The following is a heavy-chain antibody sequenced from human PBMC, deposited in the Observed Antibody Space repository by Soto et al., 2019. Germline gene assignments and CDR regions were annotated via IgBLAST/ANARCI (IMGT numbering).Heavy chain of an antibody. D-gene: IGHD2-21*01. CDR2: ISAYNGNT. Sequence: QVQLVQSGAEVKKPGASVKVSCKASGSTFTSYGISWVRQAPGQGLEWMGWISAYNGNTNYAQKLQGSVTMTTETRTSTDYRELRSLRSDETDVYCCARDEGCFAQSGVVISPYNYGMDVWGQGTTVTVSS. CDR3: ARDEGCFAQSGVVISPYNYGMDV. J-gene: IGHJ6*02. CDR1: GSTFTSYG. V-gene: IGHV1-18*01.